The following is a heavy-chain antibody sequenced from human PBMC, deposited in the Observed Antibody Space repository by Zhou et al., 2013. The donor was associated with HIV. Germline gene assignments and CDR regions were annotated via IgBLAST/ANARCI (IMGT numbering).Heavy chain of an antibody. Sequence: QVQLVQSGAEVKKPGSSVKVSCKASGDTLSRFAIAWVRQAPGQGLEWMGGIIPIWGTANHAQKFQGRVTTTTDEPTSTAYMELSSLRSEDTAVYYCARDRGSDYYDSSGYYPLPVYWGQGTLVTVSS. D-gene: IGHD3-22*01. J-gene: IGHJ4*02. CDR3: ARDRGSDYYDSSGYYPLPVY. CDR1: GDTLSRFA. CDR2: IIPIWGTA. V-gene: IGHV1-69*05.